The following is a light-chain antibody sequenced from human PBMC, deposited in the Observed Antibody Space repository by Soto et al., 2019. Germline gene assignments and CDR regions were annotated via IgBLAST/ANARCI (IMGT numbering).Light chain of an antibody. J-gene: IGKJ1*01. CDR2: TLS. CDR3: QHYGYSQWT. CDR1: QSLFDSDDGHTY. Sequence: DIVMTQTPLSSPVTLGQPASISCRSSQSLFDSDDGHTYLDWHLQKPGQSPQVLIYTLSYRASGVPDRFSGSGSGTDSTLKISRVEAEDSAVYFCQHYGYSQWTFGQGTKVDIK. V-gene: IGKV2-40*01.